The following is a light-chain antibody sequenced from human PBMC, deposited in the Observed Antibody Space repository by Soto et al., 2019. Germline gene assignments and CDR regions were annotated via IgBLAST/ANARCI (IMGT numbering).Light chain of an antibody. CDR1: QDIGDY. V-gene: IGKV1-33*01. CDR3: QQYHNFHPT. Sequence: DIPMTQSPSSLSASVGDRVTITCQATQDIGDYLNWYQQKSGKVPKLLIYDASNLETGVPSRFSGGGSGTHFTLTIISLQPEDIATYYCQQYHNFHPTFGPGTKVDIK. J-gene: IGKJ3*01. CDR2: DAS.